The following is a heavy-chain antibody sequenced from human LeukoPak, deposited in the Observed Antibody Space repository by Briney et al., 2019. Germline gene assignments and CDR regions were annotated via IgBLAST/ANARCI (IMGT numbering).Heavy chain of an antibody. V-gene: IGHV4-34*01. CDR1: GGAFNGYY. CDR3: ARGIIVATILGGLHGTTAFDF. Sequence: SETLSLTCGVSGGAFNGYYWSWIRQAPGKGLEWIGEMIHSGSSNYNPSLRSRVTISGDTSKNQFSLKLNSLTAADTAVYYCARGIIVATILGGLHGTTAFDFWGQGILVTVSS. J-gene: IGHJ4*02. D-gene: IGHD5-12*01. CDR2: MIHSGSS.